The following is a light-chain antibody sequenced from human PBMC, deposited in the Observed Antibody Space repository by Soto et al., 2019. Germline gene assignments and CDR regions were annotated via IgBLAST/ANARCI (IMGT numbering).Light chain of an antibody. CDR2: ENN. Sequence: QSVLTQPPSVSEAPGQRVTISCTGSSSNMGAGYEAHWYQQVPGTAPKLLIYENNNRPSGVPDRFSGSKSGTSASLAITGLQAEDEAEYYCQSYDSSLSGYVFGTETKVTVL. CDR3: QSYDSSLSGYV. J-gene: IGLJ1*01. V-gene: IGLV1-40*01. CDR1: SSNMGAGYE.